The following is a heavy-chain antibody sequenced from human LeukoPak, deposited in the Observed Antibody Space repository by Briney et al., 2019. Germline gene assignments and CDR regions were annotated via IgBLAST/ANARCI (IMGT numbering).Heavy chain of an antibody. CDR1: GGSISSGGYS. D-gene: IGHD6-19*01. CDR2: IYYSGST. Sequence: SETLSLTCAVSGGSISSGGYSWSWIRQPPGKGLEWIGYIYYSGSTYYNPSLKSRVTISVDTSKNQFSLKLSSVTAADTAVYYCARGQWLKSWGQGTLVTVSS. J-gene: IGHJ5*02. V-gene: IGHV4-30-4*07. CDR3: ARGQWLKS.